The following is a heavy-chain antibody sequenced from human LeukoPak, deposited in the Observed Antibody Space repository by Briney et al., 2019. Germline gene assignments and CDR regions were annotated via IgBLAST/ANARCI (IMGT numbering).Heavy chain of an antibody. CDR3: ARRDYGGHFDY. J-gene: IGHJ4*02. V-gene: IGHV4-39*07. CDR2: MYYSGST. Sequence: SETLSLNCNVSGDSISSTSYYWGWIRQPPGKGLEWIGSMYYSGSTYCNPSLKSRVTISVDTSKNQFSLRLSSVTAADTAVYYCARRDYGGHFDYWGQGTLVTVSS. CDR1: GDSISSTSYY. D-gene: IGHD4-23*01.